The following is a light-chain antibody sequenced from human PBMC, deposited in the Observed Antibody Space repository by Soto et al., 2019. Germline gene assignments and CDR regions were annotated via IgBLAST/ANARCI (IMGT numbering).Light chain of an antibody. V-gene: IGKV3-15*01. CDR3: QQYNNWPRIT. Sequence: EIVMTQSPATLSVSPGESATLSCRASQSVSSNLAWYHQKPGQAPRLLFYGASTRATGIPARFSGSGSGTEFTLTISSLQSEDFAVYYCQQYNNWPRITFGGGTKVEIK. CDR2: GAS. J-gene: IGKJ4*01. CDR1: QSVSSN.